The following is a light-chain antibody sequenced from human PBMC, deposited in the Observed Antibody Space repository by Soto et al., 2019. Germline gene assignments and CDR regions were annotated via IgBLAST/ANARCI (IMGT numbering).Light chain of an antibody. V-gene: IGLV2-14*01. Sequence: QPVLTQPASVSGSPGQSITISCTGTGSDVGGYDYVSWHQQHPGKAPKLMIFEVSNRPSGVSNRFSGSKSGNTASLTISGLQAEDEADYYCSSYTSSSTLVFGGGTKLTVL. CDR2: EVS. CDR1: GSDVGGYDY. CDR3: SSYTSSSTLV. J-gene: IGLJ2*01.